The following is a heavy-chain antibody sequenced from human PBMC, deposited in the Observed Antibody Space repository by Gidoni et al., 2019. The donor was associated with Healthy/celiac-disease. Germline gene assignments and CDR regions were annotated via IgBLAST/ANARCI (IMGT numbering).Heavy chain of an antibody. V-gene: IGHV3-48*02. CDR2: ISSSSSTI. CDR1: GFTFSSYS. CDR3: ARDRVVRGVIITRWFDP. J-gene: IGHJ5*02. Sequence: EVQLVESGGGLVQPGGSLRLSCAASGFTFSSYSMNWVRQAPGKGLEWVSYISSSSSTIYYADSVKGRFTISRDNAKNSLYLQMNSLRDEDTAVYYCARDRVVRGVIITRWFDPWGQGTLVTVSS. D-gene: IGHD3-10*01.